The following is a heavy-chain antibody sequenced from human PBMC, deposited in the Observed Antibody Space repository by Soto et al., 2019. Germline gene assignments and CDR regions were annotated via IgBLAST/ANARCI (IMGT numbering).Heavy chain of an antibody. CDR3: ARGYCTATICDPWFDP. V-gene: IGHV5-51*01. J-gene: IGHJ5*02. CDR1: LYACSSCS. Sequence: GSSLKISCQATLYACSSCSVAWVRQMPGKGREWMGHIYPGDSDTRYSPSFQGQVTISVDKSITTAYLQWSSLKASDTAMYYCARGYCTATICDPWFDPWGQGTLVTVSS. D-gene: IGHD2-8*02. CDR2: IYPGDSDT.